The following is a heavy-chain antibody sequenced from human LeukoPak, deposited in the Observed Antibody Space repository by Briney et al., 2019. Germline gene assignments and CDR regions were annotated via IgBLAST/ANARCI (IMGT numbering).Heavy chain of an antibody. CDR2: INHSGST. V-gene: IGHV4-34*01. CDR3: ARGEYSRRVDYYYYYMDV. J-gene: IGHJ6*03. Sequence: SETLSLTCAVYGGSFSGYYWSWIRQPPGKGLEWIGEINHSGSTNYNPSLKSRVTISVDTSKNQFSLKLSSVTAADTAVYYCARGEYSRRVDYYYYYMDVWGKGTTVTVSS. CDR1: GGSFSGYY. D-gene: IGHD6-6*01.